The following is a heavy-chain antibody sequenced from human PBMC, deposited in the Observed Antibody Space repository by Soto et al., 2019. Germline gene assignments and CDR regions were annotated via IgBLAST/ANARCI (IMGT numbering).Heavy chain of an antibody. Sequence: QVQLVESGGGGVQPGGSLRLSCAASGFPFSTYAMHWVRQAPGKGLEWVAVISYDGGTNKYYADSVKGRFTISRDNSKNTLYMQMNSLRAEDTAVYYCAKDLYNWADYRFRKCGMDVWGQGTTVTVSS. D-gene: IGHD1-1*01. J-gene: IGHJ6*02. CDR2: ISYDGGTNK. V-gene: IGHV3-30*18. CDR1: GFPFSTYA. CDR3: AKDLYNWADYRFRKCGMDV.